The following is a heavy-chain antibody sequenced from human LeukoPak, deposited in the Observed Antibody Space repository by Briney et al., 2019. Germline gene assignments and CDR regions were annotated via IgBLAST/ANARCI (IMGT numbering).Heavy chain of an antibody. CDR1: AFTFSSYA. Sequence: GGSLRLSCAASAFTFSSYAMSWVHQAPGKGLEWVSGISESGFTTYYADSVKGRFTISRDYSKDTLYLQISSLRAEDAAVYYCAKHRHSDFDNYFDYWGQGTLVTVSS. CDR2: ISESGFTT. CDR3: AKHRHSDFDNYFDY. V-gene: IGHV3-23*01. J-gene: IGHJ4*02. D-gene: IGHD3-22*01.